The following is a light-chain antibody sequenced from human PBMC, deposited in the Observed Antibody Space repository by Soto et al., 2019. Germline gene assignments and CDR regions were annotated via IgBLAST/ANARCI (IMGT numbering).Light chain of an antibody. CDR3: SSYTSSRV. CDR2: DVS. Sequence: QSALTQPASVSGSPGQSITISCTGTSSDVGGYNYVSWYQQHPGKAPKLMIYDVSNRPSGVSNRFSGSKSDNTASLTISGLQAEDEADYYCSSYTSSRVFGGGTKLTVL. CDR1: SSDVGGYNY. V-gene: IGLV2-14*01. J-gene: IGLJ2*01.